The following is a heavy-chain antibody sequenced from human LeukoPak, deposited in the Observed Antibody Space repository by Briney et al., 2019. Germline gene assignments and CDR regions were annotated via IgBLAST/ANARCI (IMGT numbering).Heavy chain of an antibody. CDR1: GFTFDDYG. V-gene: IGHV3-20*04. Sequence: GGSLRLSCAASGFTFDDYGMSWVRQAPGKGLEWVSGINWNGGSTGYADSVKGRFTISRDNAKNSLYLQMNSLRAEDTALYYCARVGYYGSGSGLDYWGQGTLVTVSS. D-gene: IGHD3-10*01. J-gene: IGHJ4*02. CDR2: INWNGGST. CDR3: ARVGYYGSGSGLDY.